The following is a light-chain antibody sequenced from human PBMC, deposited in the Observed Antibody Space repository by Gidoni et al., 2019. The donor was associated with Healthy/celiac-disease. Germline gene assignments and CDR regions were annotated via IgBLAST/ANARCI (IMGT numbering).Light chain of an antibody. Sequence: QSVLTQPPSASGTPGKRVTSSCSGSSSNIGSNTVNWYQQLPGTAPKLLIYSNNQRPSGVPVRFSGSKSGTSASLAISGLQSEDEADYYCAAWDASLNGWVFGVGTKLTVL. CDR1: SSNIGSNT. J-gene: IGLJ3*02. CDR3: AAWDASLNGWV. CDR2: SNN. V-gene: IGLV1-44*01.